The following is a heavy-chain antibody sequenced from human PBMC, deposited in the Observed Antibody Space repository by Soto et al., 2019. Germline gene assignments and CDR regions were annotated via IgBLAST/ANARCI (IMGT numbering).Heavy chain of an antibody. CDR2: INHSGST. V-gene: IGHV4-34*01. D-gene: IGHD6-6*01. CDR1: GGSFSCYY. J-gene: IGHJ6*02. Sequence: SETLFLTCAVYGGSFSCYYWSWIRQPPGKGLEWIGEINHSGSTNYNPSLKSRVTISVDTSKNQFSLKLSSVTAADTAVYYCARGGPYSSSSRNGYYYGMDVWGQGTTVTVSS. CDR3: ARGGPYSSSSRNGYYYGMDV.